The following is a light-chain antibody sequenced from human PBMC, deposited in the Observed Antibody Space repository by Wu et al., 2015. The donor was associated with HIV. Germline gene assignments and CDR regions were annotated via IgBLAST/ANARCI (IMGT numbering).Light chain of an antibody. V-gene: IGKV3-20*01. CDR2: SSF. CDR3: QQCAASPIT. CDR1: QSISSNN. Sequence: IVLTQSPGTLSLSPGERASLSCRASQSISSNNLAWYQQKPGQAPRLLMPSSFSRATGIPARFSGSGSGTDFTLIINRVEPDDFAVYYCQQCAASPITFGQGTRL. J-gene: IGKJ5*01.